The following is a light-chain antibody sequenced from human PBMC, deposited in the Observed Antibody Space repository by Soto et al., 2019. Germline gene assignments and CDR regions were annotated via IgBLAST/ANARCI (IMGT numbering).Light chain of an antibody. J-gene: IGKJ2*01. CDR2: DAS. CDR3: QQRSNWPKYT. Sequence: EIVLTQSPATLSLSPGERATLSCRASQSVSSYLAWYQQKPGQAPRLLISDASHRATGIPARFSGSGSGTDFTLTISSLEPEDFAVYYCQQRSNWPKYTFGQGTKLEIK. V-gene: IGKV3-11*01. CDR1: QSVSSY.